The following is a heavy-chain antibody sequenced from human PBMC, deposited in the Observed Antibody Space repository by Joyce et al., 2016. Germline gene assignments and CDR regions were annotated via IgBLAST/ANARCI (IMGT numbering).Heavy chain of an antibody. J-gene: IGHJ6*03. CDR3: VRDLSNFYMDV. CDR1: GDSVASNSAT. D-gene: IGHD1-1*01. Sequence: QVQLQQSGPGLVKPSQTLSLTCAISGDSVASNSATWNWIRQSPSRGFEWLGRTYHRSEWFFDYSVSVKGRITINPDTSKNQFSLQLKSVTAEDSAVYYCVRDLSNFYMDVWGKGTTVTVSS. CDR2: TYHRSEWFF. V-gene: IGHV6-1*01.